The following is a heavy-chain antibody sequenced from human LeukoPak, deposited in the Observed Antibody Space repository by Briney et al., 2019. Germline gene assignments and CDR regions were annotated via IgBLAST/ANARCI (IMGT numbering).Heavy chain of an antibody. CDR2: IIPIFGTA. CDR1: GGTFSSYA. D-gene: IGHD6-13*01. J-gene: IGHJ6*04. Sequence: GASVKVSCKASGGTFSSYAISWVRQAPGQGLEWTGGIIPIFGTANYAQKFQGRVTITTDESTSTAYMELSSLRSEDTAVYYCASILRSSSRYPAGVAQDVWGKGTTVTVSS. V-gene: IGHV1-69*05. CDR3: ASILRSSSRYPAGVAQDV.